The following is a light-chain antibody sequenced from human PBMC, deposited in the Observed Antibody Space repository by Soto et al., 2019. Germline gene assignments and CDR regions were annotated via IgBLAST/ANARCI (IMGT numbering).Light chain of an antibody. CDR1: QSVSRN. V-gene: IGKV3-15*01. CDR3: QQYNNWPPIT. Sequence: EIVMTQSPTTLSVSRGEKATLXXRDSQSVSRNLAWHQQKPGQAPRLLXYGAITRATGIPARFSGSGSGTEFTLTISSLQSEDSAVYYCQQYNNWPPITFGQGTRLEIK. J-gene: IGKJ5*01. CDR2: GAI.